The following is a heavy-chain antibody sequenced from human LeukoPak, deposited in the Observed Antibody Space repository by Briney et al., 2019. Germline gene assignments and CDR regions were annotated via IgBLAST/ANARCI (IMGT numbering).Heavy chain of an antibody. D-gene: IGHD5-24*01. CDR2: VYPGDSNT. J-gene: IGHJ4*02. CDR3: ARSLATDFFDN. Sequence: KYGESLKISCKASGYTFASYWIGLVRQMPGKGLEWMGIVYPGDSNTRYSPSFQGQVTISADRSISTAYLQWSSLKASDTAMYYCARSLATDFFDNWGQGTLVTVSS. V-gene: IGHV5-51*01. CDR1: GYTFASYW.